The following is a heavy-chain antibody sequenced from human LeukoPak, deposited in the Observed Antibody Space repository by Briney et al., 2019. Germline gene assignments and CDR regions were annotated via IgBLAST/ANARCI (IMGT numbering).Heavy chain of an antibody. CDR1: GFTFSDYG. CDR3: ARDLFCSSTSCYTDYPQMDV. CDR2: INWNGSTT. J-gene: IGHJ6*04. D-gene: IGHD2-2*02. V-gene: IGHV3-20*04. Sequence: PGGSLRLSCAASGFTFSDYGMHWVRHAPGKGLEWVSGINWNGSTTGYADSVRGRFTISRDNAKKSLYLQMNSLRVEDTAFYYCARDLFCSSTSCYTDYPQMDVWGKGTTVTVSS.